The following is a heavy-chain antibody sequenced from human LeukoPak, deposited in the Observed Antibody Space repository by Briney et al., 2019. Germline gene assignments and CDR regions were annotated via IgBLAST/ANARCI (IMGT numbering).Heavy chain of an antibody. V-gene: IGHV3-66*01. J-gene: IGHJ4*02. Sequence: AGGSLRLSCAVFGFTVSDNYMNWVRQAPGKGLEWVSVIYSGSSTYYADSVKGRFTISRDNSKNTLYLQMNSLRGEDTAVYYCARSGAAGTFDYWGQGTLVTVSS. CDR3: ARSGAAGTFDY. D-gene: IGHD6-13*01. CDR2: IYSGSST. CDR1: GFTVSDNY.